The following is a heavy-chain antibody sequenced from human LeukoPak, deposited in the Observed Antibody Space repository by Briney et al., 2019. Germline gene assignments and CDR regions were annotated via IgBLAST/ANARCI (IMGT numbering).Heavy chain of an antibody. V-gene: IGHV3-74*01. Sequence: GGSLRLSCAASGLVFSNNWMHWVRQAPGKGLVWVSHINKDGSTTNYADSVKGRFTISRDNARNTLYLQMSSLRAEDTAMYFCARVGGRGSIGGDCWGQGTLVTVSS. CDR2: INKDGSTT. CDR1: GLVFSNNW. D-gene: IGHD3-10*01. CDR3: ARVGGRGSIGGDC. J-gene: IGHJ4*02.